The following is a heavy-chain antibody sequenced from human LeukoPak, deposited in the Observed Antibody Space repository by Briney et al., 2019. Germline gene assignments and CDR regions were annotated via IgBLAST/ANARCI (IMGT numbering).Heavy chain of an antibody. CDR2: IYYSGIT. D-gene: IGHD3-22*01. Sequence: SETLSLTCTVSGGSISGYYWSWLRQPPGKGLEWIGFIYYSGITDYNPSLKGRVTISVDTSKNHFSLRLSSVTAADTAVYYCARVRALSYYDSSGDLYYFEYWGQGTLVTVSS. J-gene: IGHJ4*02. CDR3: ARVRALSYYDSSGDLYYFEY. V-gene: IGHV4-59*01. CDR1: GGSISGYY.